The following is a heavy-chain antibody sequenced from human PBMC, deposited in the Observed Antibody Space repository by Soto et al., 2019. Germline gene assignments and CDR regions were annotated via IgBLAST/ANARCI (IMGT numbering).Heavy chain of an antibody. CDR3: ARDHSGYSN. V-gene: IGHV3-21*01. D-gene: IGHD3-22*01. Sequence: EVQLVESGGGLVKPGGSLRLSCAASGFTFSSYSMNWVRQAPGKGLEWVSSISSSSSYIYYADSVKGRFTISRDNAKNSLYLQMNSLRAEDTAVYYCARDHSGYSNWGQGTLVTVSS. CDR2: ISSSSSYI. CDR1: GFTFSSYS. J-gene: IGHJ4*02.